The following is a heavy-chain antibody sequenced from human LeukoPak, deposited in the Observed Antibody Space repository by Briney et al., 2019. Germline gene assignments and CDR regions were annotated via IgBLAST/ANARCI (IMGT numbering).Heavy chain of an antibody. CDR2: IIPIFGTA. V-gene: IGHV1-69*13. D-gene: IGHD2-21*02. Sequence: GASVKVSCKASGGTFSSYAISWVRQAPGQGLEWMGGIIPIFGTANYAQKFQGRVTITADESTSTAYMELSSLRTEDTAVYYCARGRKAYCGGDCYSADFDYWGQGTLVTVSS. CDR3: ARGRKAYCGGDCYSADFDY. CDR1: GGTFSSYA. J-gene: IGHJ4*02.